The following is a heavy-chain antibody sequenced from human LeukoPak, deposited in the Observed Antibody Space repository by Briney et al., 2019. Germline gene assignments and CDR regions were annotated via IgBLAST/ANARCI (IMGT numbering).Heavy chain of an antibody. Sequence: GSLRLSCAASGFTFSSYGMHWVRQAPGKGLEWVAVISYDGSNKYYADSVKGRFTISRDNSKNTLYLQMNSLRAEDTAVYYCAKDCSGGSCYFDYWGQGTLVTVSS. V-gene: IGHV3-30*18. CDR1: GFTFSSYG. CDR2: ISYDGSNK. CDR3: AKDCSGGSCYFDY. D-gene: IGHD2-15*01. J-gene: IGHJ4*02.